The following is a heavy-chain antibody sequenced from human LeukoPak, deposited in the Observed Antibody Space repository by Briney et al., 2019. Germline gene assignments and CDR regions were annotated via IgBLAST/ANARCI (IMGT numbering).Heavy chain of an antibody. V-gene: IGHV1-2*06. CDR1: GYTFSDYY. CDR2: INPKSGDT. Sequence: ASVKVSCKASGYTFSDYYMHWVRQAPGRGLEWMGRINPKSGDTNYAQKFQGRVTMTRDTSIRTDYMELSRLRSDDTAVYYCAKDITSSWYPLDNWGQGTLVTVSS. CDR3: AKDITSSWYPLDN. D-gene: IGHD6-13*01. J-gene: IGHJ4*02.